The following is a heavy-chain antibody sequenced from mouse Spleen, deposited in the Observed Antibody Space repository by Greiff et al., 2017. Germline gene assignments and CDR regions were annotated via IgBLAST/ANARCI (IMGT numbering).Heavy chain of an antibody. CDR1: GYTFASYW. J-gene: IGHJ4*01. CDR2: IHPSDSDT. D-gene: IGHD2-5*01. Sequence: QVHVKQSGAELVKPGASVKVSCKASGYTFASYWMHWVKQKPGQGLEWIGRIHPSDSDTNYNQKFKGKATLTVDKSSSTAYMQLSSLTSEDSAVYYCAIKAYYSNYDAMDYWGQGTSVTVSS. CDR3: AIKAYYSNYDAMDY. V-gene: IGHV1-74*01.